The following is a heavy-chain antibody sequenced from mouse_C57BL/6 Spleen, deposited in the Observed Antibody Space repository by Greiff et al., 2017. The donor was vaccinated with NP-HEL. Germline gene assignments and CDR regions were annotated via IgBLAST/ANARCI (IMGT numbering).Heavy chain of an antibody. CDR3: ASLYYGSSHWYFDA. V-gene: IGHV1-19*01. Sequence: EVKLQESGPVLVKPGASVKMSCKASGYTFTDYYMNWVKQSHGKSLEWIGVINPYNGGTSYNQKFKGKATLTVDKSSSTAYMELNSLTSEDSAVYYCASLYYGSSHWYFDAWGTGTTVTVSS. J-gene: IGHJ1*03. CDR2: INPYNGGT. CDR1: GYTFTDYY. D-gene: IGHD1-1*01.